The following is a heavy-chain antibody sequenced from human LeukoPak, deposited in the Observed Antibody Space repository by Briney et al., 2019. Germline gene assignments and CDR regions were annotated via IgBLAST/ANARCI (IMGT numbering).Heavy chain of an antibody. CDR1: GYSFTSYW. V-gene: IGHV5-51*01. D-gene: IGHD6-6*01. CDR3: ASSAHSSYDY. Sequence: GESLKISCQGSGYSFTSYWIGWVRQMPGKGLEWMGIIYPGDSDTRYSPSFQGQVTISADKSNSTAYLQWSSLKASDTAIYYCASSAHSSYDYWGQGTLVTVSS. J-gene: IGHJ4*02. CDR2: IYPGDSDT.